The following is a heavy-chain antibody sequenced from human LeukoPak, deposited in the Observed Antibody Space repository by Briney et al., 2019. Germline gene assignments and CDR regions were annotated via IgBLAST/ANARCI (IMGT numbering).Heavy chain of an antibody. CDR1: GGSISNYY. CDR3: ARQYYYGSGSYLVDP. D-gene: IGHD3-10*01. CDR2: IYYTGST. J-gene: IGHJ5*02. Sequence: SETLSLTCTGSGGSISNYYWSWLRQPPGKGLEGCGYIYYTGSTNYNPSLKSRVTISVDTSKNQFSLKLSSVTAADTAVYYCARQYYYGSGSYLVDPWGQGTLVTVSS. V-gene: IGHV4-59*08.